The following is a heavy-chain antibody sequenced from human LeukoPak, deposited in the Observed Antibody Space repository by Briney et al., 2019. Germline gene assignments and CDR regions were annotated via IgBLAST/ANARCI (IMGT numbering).Heavy chain of an antibody. V-gene: IGHV3-30*18. CDR3: AKGRTATKYLFHY. D-gene: IGHD1-14*01. CDR2: ISNDGSGE. Sequence: GGSLRLSCVASGFTFSNYGMHWVRQAPGKGLEWVAVISNDGSGEYYADSVKGRFTISRDNSKTTLYLQMNSLRIEDTAVYYCAKGRTATKYLFHYWGQGTLVTVSS. J-gene: IGHJ4*02. CDR1: GFTFSNYG.